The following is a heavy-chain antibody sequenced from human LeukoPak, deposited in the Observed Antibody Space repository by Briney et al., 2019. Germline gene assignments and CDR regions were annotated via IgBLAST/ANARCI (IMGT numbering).Heavy chain of an antibody. V-gene: IGHV4-59*01. CDR3: ARARGQVDP. CDR1: GGSMRNYY. Sequence: SETLSLTCTVSGGSMRNYYWSWIRQPPGKGLEWIGNVYYSGNTNYNPSLTSRVTISVDTSKNQFSLKLSSVTAADTAVYYCARARGQVDPWGQGTLVTVSS. J-gene: IGHJ5*02. CDR2: VYYSGNT.